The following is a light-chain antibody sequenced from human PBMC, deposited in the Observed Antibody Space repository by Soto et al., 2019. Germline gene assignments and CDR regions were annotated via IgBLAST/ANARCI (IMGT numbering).Light chain of an antibody. Sequence: DIQMTQSPSAMSASVGDRVTITCRAIQGISHYLTWFQQKPGKVPKRLIYDASSLQSGVPSRFSGHGSGTEFTLTIISLQPEDSATYYCLQHNNYPWTFGHGTRVEIK. J-gene: IGKJ1*01. CDR1: QGISHY. V-gene: IGKV1-17*03. CDR2: DAS. CDR3: LQHNNYPWT.